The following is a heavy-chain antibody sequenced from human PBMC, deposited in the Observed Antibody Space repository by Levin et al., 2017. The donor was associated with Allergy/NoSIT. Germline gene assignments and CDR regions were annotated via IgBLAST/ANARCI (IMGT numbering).Heavy chain of an antibody. CDR3: ANDFWSGYSYYGMDV. CDR1: GFTFSSYA. V-gene: IGHV3-23*01. J-gene: IGHJ6*02. CDR2: ISGRGGST. Sequence: GESLKISCAASGFTFSSYAMSWVRQAPGKGLEWVSGISGRGGSTYYADSVKGRFTISRDNSKNTVYLQMNSLRAEDTAVYYCANDFWSGYSYYGMDVWGQGTTVTVSS. D-gene: IGHD3-3*01.